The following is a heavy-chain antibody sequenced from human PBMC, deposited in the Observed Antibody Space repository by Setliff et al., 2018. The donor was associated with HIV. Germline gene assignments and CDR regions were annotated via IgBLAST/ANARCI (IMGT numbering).Heavy chain of an antibody. CDR3: ANPHDGGAVDV. Sequence: SVKVSCKASGGTFKNLAISWVRQAPGQGLEWMGGVIPSFATANYAQKFQGRITITADELTSTVYMDLNSLKSEDSAVYYCANPHDGGAVDVWGQGTAVTVSS. J-gene: IGHJ6*02. D-gene: IGHD1-1*01. V-gene: IGHV1-69*13. CDR2: VIPSFATA. CDR1: GGTFKNLA.